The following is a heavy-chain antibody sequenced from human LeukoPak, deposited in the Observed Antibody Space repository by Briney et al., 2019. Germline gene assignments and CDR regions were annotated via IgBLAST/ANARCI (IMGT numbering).Heavy chain of an antibody. J-gene: IGHJ4*02. CDR1: GFTLSSYS. CDR2: IRYDGSNK. D-gene: IGHD2-15*01. V-gene: IGHV3-30*02. CDR3: AKFALRYCSGGSCHPVDY. Sequence: GGSLRLFCTASGFTLSSYSMHWVRQAPGKGLEWVAFIRYDGSNKYYADSVKGRFIISRDNSKNTLYLQMNSLRAEDTAVYYCAKFALRYCSGGSCHPVDYWGQGTLVTVSS.